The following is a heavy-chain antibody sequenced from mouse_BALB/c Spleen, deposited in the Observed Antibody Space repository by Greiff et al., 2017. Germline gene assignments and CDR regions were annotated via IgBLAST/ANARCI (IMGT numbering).Heavy chain of an antibody. D-gene: IGHD1-1*01. J-gene: IGHJ4*01. Sequence: VQLQQSGPELEKPGASVKISCKATGYTFSSYWIEWVKQRPGHGLEWIGEILPGSGSTNYNEKFKGKATFTADTSSNTAYMQLSSLTSEDSAVYYCARSHVWYGSSPWYAMDYWGQGTSVTVSS. V-gene: IGHV1-9*01. CDR2: ILPGSGST. CDR1: GYTFSSYW. CDR3: ARSHVWYGSSPWYAMDY.